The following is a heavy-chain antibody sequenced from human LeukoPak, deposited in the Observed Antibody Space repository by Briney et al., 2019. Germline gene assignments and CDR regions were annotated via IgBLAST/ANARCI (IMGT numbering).Heavy chain of an antibody. D-gene: IGHD6-13*01. J-gene: IGHJ4*02. CDR3: AKDGDIAAAGYYFDY. CDR2: ISYDGYDK. V-gene: IGHV3-30*18. Sequence: GRSLRLSCAAPGFTFSRYGMHWVRQAPGKGLEWVAVISYDGYDKYHADSVKGRFTISRDNSKNTLYLQMNSLRAEDMAVYYCAKDGDIAAAGYYFDYWGQGTLVTVSS. CDR1: GFTFSRYG.